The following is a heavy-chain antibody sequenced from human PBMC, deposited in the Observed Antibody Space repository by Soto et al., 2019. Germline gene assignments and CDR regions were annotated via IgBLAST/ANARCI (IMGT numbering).Heavy chain of an antibody. Sequence: EVQLVESGGGLVQPGGSLRLSCAASGFTFSSYSMNWVRQAPGKGLEWVSYISSSSSTIYYADSVKGRFTISRDNAKNSLYLQRNSLRDEDTAVYYCAREEGSGWSKYYYYYGMDVWGQGTTVTVSS. CDR1: GFTFSSYS. J-gene: IGHJ6*02. CDR2: ISSSSSTI. CDR3: AREEGSGWSKYYYYYGMDV. D-gene: IGHD6-19*01. V-gene: IGHV3-48*02.